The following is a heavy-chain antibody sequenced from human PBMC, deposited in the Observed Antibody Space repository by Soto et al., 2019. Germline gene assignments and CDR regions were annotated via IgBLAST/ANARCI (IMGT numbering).Heavy chain of an antibody. J-gene: IGHJ3*01. CDR1: GGSISSSIYY. D-gene: IGHD6-13*01. CDR3: ARPVGVEQQLVHDAFDL. CDR2: VCHSGST. V-gene: IGHV4-39*01. Sequence: PSETLSLTCTVSGGSISSSIYYWCGIRHPPGKGLQWVGSVCHSGSTYYNPSLRSRVTISVDTSKNQFSLRLSSMTAADTAVYYCARPVGVEQQLVHDAFDLWGQGTMVNVSS.